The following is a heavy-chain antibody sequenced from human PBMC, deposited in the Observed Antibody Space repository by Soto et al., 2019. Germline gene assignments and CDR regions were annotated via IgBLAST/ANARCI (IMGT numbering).Heavy chain of an antibody. CDR3: AYGDYGHYYYGMDV. CDR2: INAGNGNT. Sequence: QVQLVQSGAEEKKPGASVKVSCKASGYTFTSYAMHWVRQAPGQRLEWMGWINAGNGNTKYSQKFQGRVTITRDTXXSTAYMELSSLRSEDTAVYYCAYGDYGHYYYGMDVWGQGTTVTVSS. J-gene: IGHJ6*02. D-gene: IGHD4-17*01. CDR1: GYTFTSYA. V-gene: IGHV1-3*05.